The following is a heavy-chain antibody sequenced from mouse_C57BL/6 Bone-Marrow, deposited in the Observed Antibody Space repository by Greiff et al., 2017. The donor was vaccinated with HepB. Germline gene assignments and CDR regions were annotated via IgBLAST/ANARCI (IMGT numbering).Heavy chain of an antibody. CDR2: INPSNGGT. CDR1: GYTFTSYW. D-gene: IGHD1-1*01. V-gene: IGHV1-53*01. J-gene: IGHJ1*03. CDR3: ASPYSGICLFCYFDV. Sequence: QVQLKQPGTELVKPGASVKLSCKASGYTFTSYWMHWVKQRPGQGLEWIGNINPSNGGTNYNEKFKSKATLTVDKSSSTAYMQLSSLTSEYSSVYYCASPYSGICLFCYFDVWGTGTTVTVSS.